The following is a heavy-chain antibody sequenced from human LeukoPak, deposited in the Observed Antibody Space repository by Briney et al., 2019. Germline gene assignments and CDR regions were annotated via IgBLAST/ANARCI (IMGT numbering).Heavy chain of an antibody. D-gene: IGHD3-3*01. CDR1: GGSISSYY. CDR2: IYYSGST. Sequence: SETLSLTCTVSGGSISSYYWSWIRQPPGKGLEWIGYIYYSGSTNYNPSLKSRVTISVDTSKNQFSLKLSSVTAADTAVYYCARAEYYDFWSGYYNDDAYYFDYWGQGTLVTVSS. V-gene: IGHV4-59*01. J-gene: IGHJ4*02. CDR3: ARAEYYDFWSGYYNDDAYYFDY.